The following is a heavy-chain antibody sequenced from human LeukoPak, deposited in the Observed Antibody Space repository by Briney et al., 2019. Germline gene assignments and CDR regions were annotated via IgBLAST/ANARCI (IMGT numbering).Heavy chain of an antibody. V-gene: IGHV4-39*07. D-gene: IGHD2-21*02. Sequence: SETLSLTCTVSGGSISSSSYYWGWIRQPPGKGLEWTGSIYYSGSTYYNPSLKSRVTISVDTSKNQFSLKLSSVTAADTAVYYCARVFGVVVTADAFDIWGQGTMVTVSS. J-gene: IGHJ3*02. CDR3: ARVFGVVVTADAFDI. CDR1: GGSISSSSYY. CDR2: IYYSGST.